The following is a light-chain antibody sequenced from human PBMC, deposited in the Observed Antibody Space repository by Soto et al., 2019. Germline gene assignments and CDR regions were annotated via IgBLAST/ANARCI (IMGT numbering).Light chain of an antibody. CDR2: DAS. V-gene: IGKV3-15*01. CDR3: QQYGNWPPST. CDR1: QSISDK. J-gene: IGKJ2*01. Sequence: EIVMTQSPATLSVSPGGRATLSCRASQSISDKLAWYQQKPGQAPRLLMYDASIRVTRIPATARFIGSGSGTEFTLTISSLQPEDSAVYYCQQYGNWPPSTFGQGTKLEIK.